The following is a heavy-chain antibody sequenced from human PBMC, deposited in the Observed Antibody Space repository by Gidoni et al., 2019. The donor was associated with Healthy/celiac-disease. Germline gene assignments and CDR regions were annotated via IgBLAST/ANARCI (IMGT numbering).Heavy chain of an antibody. CDR2: INHSGST. V-gene: IGHV4-34*01. CDR3: ARGGGPGVPFPGAFDI. Sequence: QVQLQQWGAGLLKPSETLSLTCAAYGGSFRGYYWSWVRQPPGKGLEWIGEINHSGSTNYNPSLKSRVTISVDTSKNQFSLKLSSVTAADTAVYYCARGGGPGVPFPGAFDIWGQGTMVTVSS. CDR1: GGSFRGYY. D-gene: IGHD3-3*01. J-gene: IGHJ3*02.